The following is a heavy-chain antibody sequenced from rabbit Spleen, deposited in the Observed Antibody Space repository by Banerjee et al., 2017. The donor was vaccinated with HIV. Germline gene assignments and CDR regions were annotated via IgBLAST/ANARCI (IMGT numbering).Heavy chain of an antibody. Sequence: QSLEESGGGLVQPGGSLKLSCKASGFDFSTYSMSWVRQAPGKGLEWIGYIDPIFGVSYYATWVNGRFTISSHDAQNTLYLQLNSLTAADTATYFCVRFFDLWGPGTLVTVS. J-gene: IGHJ4*01. CDR2: IDPIFGVS. CDR1: GFDFSTYS. V-gene: IGHV1S7*01. CDR3: VRFFDL.